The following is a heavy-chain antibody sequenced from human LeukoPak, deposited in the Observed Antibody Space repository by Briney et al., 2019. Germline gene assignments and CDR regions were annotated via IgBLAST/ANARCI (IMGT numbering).Heavy chain of an antibody. J-gene: IGHJ6*02. CDR1: GASISSYY. V-gene: IGHV4-59*01. CDR3: ARGLQNYYYALDV. D-gene: IGHD2-15*01. CDR2: IYYSGST. Sequence: SETLSLTCTVSGASISSYYWSWIRQPPGKGLEWIGYIYYSGSTNYNPSLKSRVTISQDTSKNQFSLRLSSVTAADTAVYYRARGLQNYYYALDVWGPGTTVTVSS.